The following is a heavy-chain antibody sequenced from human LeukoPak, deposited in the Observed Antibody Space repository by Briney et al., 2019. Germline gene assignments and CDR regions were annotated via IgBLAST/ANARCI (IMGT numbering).Heavy chain of an antibody. V-gene: IGHV4-30-4*01. Sequence: PSETLSLTCTVSGGSISSGDYYWSWIRQPPGKGLEWIEYIYYSGSTYYNPSLKSRVTISVDTSKNQFSLKLSSVTAADTAVYYCARVTRGYYDSSGYVDYWGQGTLVTVSS. CDR3: ARVTRGYYDSSGYVDY. CDR2: IYYSGST. J-gene: IGHJ4*02. D-gene: IGHD3-22*01. CDR1: GGSISSGDYY.